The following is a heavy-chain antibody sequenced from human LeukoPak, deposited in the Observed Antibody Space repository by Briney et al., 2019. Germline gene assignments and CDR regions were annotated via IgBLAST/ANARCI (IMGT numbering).Heavy chain of an antibody. CDR3: AGDSPYDILTGYSRQCPLDY. D-gene: IGHD3-9*01. V-gene: IGHV3-21*01. J-gene: IGHJ4*02. CDR2: ISSSSSYI. CDR1: GFTFSSYS. Sequence: GGSLRLSCAASGFTFSSYSMNWVRQAPGKGLEWVSSISSSSSYIYYADSVKGRFTISRDNAKNSLYLQMNSLRAEDTAVYYCAGDSPYDILTGYSRQCPLDYWGQGTLVTVSS.